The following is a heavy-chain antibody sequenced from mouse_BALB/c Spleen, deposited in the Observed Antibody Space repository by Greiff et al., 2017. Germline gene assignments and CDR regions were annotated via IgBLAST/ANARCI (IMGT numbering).Heavy chain of an antibody. J-gene: IGHJ3*01. D-gene: IGHD4-1*01. CDR3: VSYTGTAY. Sequence: VQGVESGPGLVAPSQSLSITCTVSGFSLTSYDISWIRQPPGKGLEWLGVIWTGGGTNYNSAFMSRLSISKDNSKSQVFLKMNSLQTDDTAIYYCVSYTGTAYWGQGTLVTVSA. CDR1: GFSLTSYD. V-gene: IGHV2-9-2*01. CDR2: IWTGGGT.